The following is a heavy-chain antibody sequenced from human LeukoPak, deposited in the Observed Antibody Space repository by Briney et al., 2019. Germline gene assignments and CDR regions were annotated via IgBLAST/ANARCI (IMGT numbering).Heavy chain of an antibody. V-gene: IGHV4-61*02. CDR1: GGSISSGSYY. D-gene: IGHD3-16*01. J-gene: IGHJ3*02. CDR2: MYTSGST. Sequence: PSETLSLTCTVSGGSISSGSYYWSWIRQPAGQGLEYIGRMYTSGSTNYNPSLKSRVTISVDTSKNQFSLKLSSVTAADTAVYYCARELWPDFGGSPMYAFDIWGQGTMVTVSS. CDR3: ARELWPDFGGSPMYAFDI.